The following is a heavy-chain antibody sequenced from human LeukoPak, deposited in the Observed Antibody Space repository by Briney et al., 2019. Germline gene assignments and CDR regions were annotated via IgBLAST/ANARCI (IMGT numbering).Heavy chain of an antibody. D-gene: IGHD6-19*01. V-gene: IGHV1-2*02. Sequence: GASVKVSCKASGYTFTGYYMHWVRQAPGRGLEWMGWINPNSGGTNYAQKFQGRVTMTRDTSISTAYMELSRLRSDDTAVYYCAREGHSSGWFLSDPWGQGTLVTVSS. CDR1: GYTFTGYY. CDR3: AREGHSSGWFLSDP. J-gene: IGHJ5*02. CDR2: INPNSGGT.